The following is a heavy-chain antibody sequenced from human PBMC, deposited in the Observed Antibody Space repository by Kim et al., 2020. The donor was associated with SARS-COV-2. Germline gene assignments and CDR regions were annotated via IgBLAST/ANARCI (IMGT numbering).Heavy chain of an antibody. CDR1: GFSFSDFS. CDR2: LSTTSSFK. CDR3: ARGDDSGDHLGILGALD. D-gene: IGHD4-17*01. J-gene: IGHJ3*02. Sequence: GGSLRLSCAASGFSFSDFSMNWVRQAPGKGLEWVSSLSTTSSFKYSADSVKGRFTISRDDAKKSLYLDMNNLRAEDTAVYFCARGDDSGDHLGILGALD. V-gene: IGHV3-21*01.